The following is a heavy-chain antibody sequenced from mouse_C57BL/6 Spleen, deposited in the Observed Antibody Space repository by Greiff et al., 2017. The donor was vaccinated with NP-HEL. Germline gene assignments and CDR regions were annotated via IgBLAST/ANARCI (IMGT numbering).Heavy chain of an antibody. D-gene: IGHD2-5*01. CDR1: GYAFSSSW. V-gene: IGHV1-82*01. CDR3: ADYSNYFFAY. Sequence: QVQLQQSGPELVKPGASVKISCKASGYAFSSSWMNWVKQRPGKGLEWIGRIYPGDGDTNYNGKFKGKATLTADKSSSTAYMQLSSLTSEDSAVYFCADYSNYFFAYWGQGTLVTVSA. J-gene: IGHJ3*01. CDR2: IYPGDGDT.